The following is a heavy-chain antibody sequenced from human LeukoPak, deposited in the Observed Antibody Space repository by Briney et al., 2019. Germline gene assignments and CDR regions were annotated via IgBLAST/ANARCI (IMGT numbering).Heavy chain of an antibody. J-gene: IGHJ4*02. CDR3: AKGGYYDSSGYPDY. D-gene: IGHD3-22*01. CDR1: GFTFDDYA. V-gene: IGHV3-43D*03. Sequence: GGSLRLSCAASGFTFDDYAMHWVRQAPGKGLEWVSLISWDGGSTYYADSVKGRFTISRDNSKNSLYLQMNSLRAEDTALYYCAKGGYYDSSGYPDYWAREPWSPSPQ. CDR2: ISWDGGST.